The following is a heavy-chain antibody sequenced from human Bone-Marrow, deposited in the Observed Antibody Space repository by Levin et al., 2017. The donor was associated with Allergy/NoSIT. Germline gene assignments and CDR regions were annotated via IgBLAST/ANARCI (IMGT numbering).Heavy chain of an antibody. J-gene: IGHJ6*02. D-gene: IGHD3-10*01. CDR1: GGSISSDDYY. V-gene: IGHV4-30-4*01. Sequence: SETLSLTCTVSGGSISSDDYYWTWIRQPPGRGLEWIGHIYYTGSTSYNSSLKSRLTISGDTSKNQFSLKLRSVTAADTAVYYCARDRISLARGGLDVWGQGTTVTVSS. CDR3: ARDRISLARGGLDV. CDR2: IYYTGST.